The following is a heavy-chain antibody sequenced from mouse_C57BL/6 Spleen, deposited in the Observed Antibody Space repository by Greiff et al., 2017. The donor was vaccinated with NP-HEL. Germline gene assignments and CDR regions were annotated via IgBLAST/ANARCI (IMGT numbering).Heavy chain of an antibody. D-gene: IGHD1-1*01. V-gene: IGHV2-5*01. Sequence: VQLQQSGPGLVPPSQSLSITCTVSGFSLTSYGVHWVRQSPGKGLEWLGVIWRGGSTDYNAAFMSRLSITKDNSKSQVFFKMNSLQADDTAIYYCAKTLYYYGSSPFAMDYWGQGTSVTVSS. CDR2: IWRGGST. CDR1: GFSLTSYG. J-gene: IGHJ4*01. CDR3: AKTLYYYGSSPFAMDY.